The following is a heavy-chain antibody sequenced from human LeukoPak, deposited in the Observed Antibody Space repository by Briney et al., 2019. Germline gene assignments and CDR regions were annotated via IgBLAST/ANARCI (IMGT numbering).Heavy chain of an antibody. D-gene: IGHD3-3*01. CDR3: ALEWGQRKAFDI. V-gene: IGHV4-39*07. CDR2: IYYSGST. J-gene: IGHJ3*02. CDR1: GGSISRSKYY. Sequence: SETLSLTCSVSGGSISRSKYYWGWIRQPPGKGLEWIASIYYSGSTYYNPSLKSRVTISVDTSKNQFSLKLSSVTAADTAVYYCALEWGQRKAFDIWGQGTMVTVSS.